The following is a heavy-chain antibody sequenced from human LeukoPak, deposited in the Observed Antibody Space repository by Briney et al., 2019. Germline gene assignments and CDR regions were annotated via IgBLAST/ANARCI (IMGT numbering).Heavy chain of an antibody. CDR3: ARRIAVAGSPVYYFDY. D-gene: IGHD6-19*01. J-gene: IGHJ4*02. Sequence: ASVKLSCKASVYTLSGYYMHWVRQAPGQGLEWMGWINPKSGVTNYAQKFQGRVTMTWDTSNNTTFMELSRLRSDDTAVYYCARRIAVAGSPVYYFDYWGQGTLVTVSS. CDR2: INPKSGVT. V-gene: IGHV1-2*02. CDR1: VYTLSGYY.